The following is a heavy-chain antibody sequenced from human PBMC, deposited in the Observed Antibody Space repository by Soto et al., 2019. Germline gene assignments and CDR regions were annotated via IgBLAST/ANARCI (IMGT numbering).Heavy chain of an antibody. CDR2: ISSSFVSM. CDR3: ARVSATGWVVNGREYFDY. CDR1: GFPFSNYY. Sequence: PGGSLRLSCAVSGFPFSNYYMSWIRQAPGKGLEWLADISSSFVSMHYADSVKDRFSISRDNANNSLLLQMNSLRADDTAVYYCARVSATGWVVNGREYFDYWGQGALVTVSS. V-gene: IGHV3-11*01. D-gene: IGHD3-9*01. J-gene: IGHJ4*02.